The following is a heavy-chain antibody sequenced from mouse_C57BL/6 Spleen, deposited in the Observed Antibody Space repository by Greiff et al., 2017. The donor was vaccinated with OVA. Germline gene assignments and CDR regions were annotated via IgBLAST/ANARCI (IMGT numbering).Heavy chain of an antibody. CDR2: IYPGSGSP. J-gene: IGHJ2*01. CDR3: AITTVYYFDY. CDR1: GYTFTSYW. D-gene: IGHD1-1*01. Sequence: QVQLQQPGAELVKPGASVKMSCKASGYTFTSYWITWVKPRPGQGLEWIGDIYPGSGSPNYNETVKSKATLTVDTSASTAYMQLSSLTSEDSAVYYCAITTVYYFDYWGQGTTLTVSS. V-gene: IGHV1-55*01.